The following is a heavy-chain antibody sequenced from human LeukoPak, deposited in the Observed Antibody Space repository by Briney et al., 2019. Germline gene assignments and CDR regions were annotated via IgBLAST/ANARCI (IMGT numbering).Heavy chain of an antibody. CDR3: GRALPSSGWVDY. CDR1: GYTFTSYD. Sequence: GASVKVSCKASGYTFTSYDINWVRQTTGQGLEWMGWMNPNSGKTEYAQKFQGRVTMNWDTSISAVYMDLSSLRSEDTAVYYCGRALPSSGWVDYWGQGSLVTVSS. V-gene: IGHV1-8*01. CDR2: MNPNSGKT. D-gene: IGHD6-19*01. J-gene: IGHJ4*02.